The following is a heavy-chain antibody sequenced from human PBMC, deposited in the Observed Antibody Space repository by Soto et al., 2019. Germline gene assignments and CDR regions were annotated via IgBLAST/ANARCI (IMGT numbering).Heavy chain of an antibody. CDR3: ARDHRSRYFDY. CDR2: IWYDGSNK. V-gene: IGHV3-33*01. D-gene: IGHD2-2*01. CDR1: GFTFSSYG. J-gene: IGHJ4*02. Sequence: GGSLRLSCAASGFTFSSYGMHWVRQAPGKGLEWVAVIWYDGSNKYYADSVKGRFTISRDNSKNTLYLQMNSLRAEDTAVYYCARDHRSRYFDYWGQGTLVTVSS.